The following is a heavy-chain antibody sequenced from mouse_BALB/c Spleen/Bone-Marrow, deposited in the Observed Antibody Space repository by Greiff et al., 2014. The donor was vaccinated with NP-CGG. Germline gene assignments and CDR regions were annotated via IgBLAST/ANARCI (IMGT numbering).Heavy chain of an antibody. CDR1: GFNIKDYY. CDR3: VAYYRYEYYFDY. CDR2: IDPENGNT. V-gene: IGHV14-1*02. D-gene: IGHD2-14*01. Sequence: EVQVVESGAELVRPGALVKLSCKASGFNIKDYYMHWVKQRPEQGLEWIGWIDPENGNTIYEPKFQGKASITADTSSNTAYLQLSSLTSEDTAVYYCVAYYRYEYYFDYWGQGTTLTVSS. J-gene: IGHJ2*01.